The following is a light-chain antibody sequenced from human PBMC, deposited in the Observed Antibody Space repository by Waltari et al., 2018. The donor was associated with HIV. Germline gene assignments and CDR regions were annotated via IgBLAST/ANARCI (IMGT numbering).Light chain of an antibody. CDR1: QSLVYSDGNTY. Sequence: EVVLTQSPLSLPVTLGQPASISCRPSQSLVYSDGNTYLIWFQQRSGQSPSRLIYNISNRDSGVPDTFSGSGTGTDFTLTISRVEAEDVGVYYCMQATHWPWTFGQGTKVEI. V-gene: IGKV2-30*01. CDR3: MQATHWPWT. CDR2: NIS. J-gene: IGKJ1*01.